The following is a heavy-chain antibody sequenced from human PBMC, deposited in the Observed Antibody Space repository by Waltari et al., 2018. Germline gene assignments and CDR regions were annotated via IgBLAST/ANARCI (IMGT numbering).Heavy chain of an antibody. CDR2: FDPERRDT. V-gene: IGHV1-24*01. CDR3: ATDWGYCSDDSCYVGERGDY. D-gene: IGHD2-15*01. Sequence: VQLIQSGAEVKKPGASVRLSCKVSGYRLTELSIHWVRPPPGKGLEWMGGFDPERRDTTYAQRFQGRVTMTEDTSTDTAYMELRSLTSDDTAVFYCATDWGYCSDDSCYVGERGDYWGQGTLVTVSA. CDR1: GYRLTELS. J-gene: IGHJ4*02.